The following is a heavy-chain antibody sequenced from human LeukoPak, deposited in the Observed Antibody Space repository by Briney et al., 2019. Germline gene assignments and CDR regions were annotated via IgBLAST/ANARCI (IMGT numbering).Heavy chain of an antibody. CDR2: IWYDGSNK. CDR3: VRVTHSSCSYGYGHGDY. V-gene: IGHV3-33*01. Sequence: PGGSLRLSCAASGFTFSSYGMHWVRQAPGKGLEWVAVIWYDGSNKYYADSVKGRFTISRDNSKNTLYLQMNSLRAEDTAVYYCVRVTHSSCSYGYGHGDYWGQGTLVTISS. CDR1: GFTFSSYG. J-gene: IGHJ4*02. D-gene: IGHD5-18*01.